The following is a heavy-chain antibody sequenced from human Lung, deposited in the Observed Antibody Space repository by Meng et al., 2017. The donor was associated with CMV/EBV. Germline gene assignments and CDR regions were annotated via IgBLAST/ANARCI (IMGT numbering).Heavy chain of an antibody. CDR3: TRNRGSYYFDY. D-gene: IGHD1-26*01. CDR1: GFTFGDYA. J-gene: IGHJ4*02. Sequence: SCTASGFTFGDYAMTWVRQAPGKGLEWVGFIRSKAYGGTTEYAASVKGRLTISRDDSKSIAYLQMNSLKTEDTAVYYCTRNRGSYYFDYWGQGTLVTVSS. V-gene: IGHV3-49*04. CDR2: IRSKAYGGTT.